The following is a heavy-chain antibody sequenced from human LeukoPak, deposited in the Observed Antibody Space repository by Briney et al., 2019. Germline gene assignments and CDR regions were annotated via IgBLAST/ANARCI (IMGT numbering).Heavy chain of an antibody. D-gene: IGHD3-3*01. J-gene: IGHJ6*03. CDR3: ARETFWSGSWGYYYYYMDV. V-gene: IGHV4-59*01. CDR1: GGSISSYY. CDR2: IYYSGST. Sequence: SETLSLTCTVSGGSISSYYWSWIRQPPGKGLEWIGYIYYSGSTNYNPSLKSRVTISVDTSKNQFSLKLSSATAADAAVYYCARETFWSGSWGYYYYYMDVWGKGTTVTVSS.